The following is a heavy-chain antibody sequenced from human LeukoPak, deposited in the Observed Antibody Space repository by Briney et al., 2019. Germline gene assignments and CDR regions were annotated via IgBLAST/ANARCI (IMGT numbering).Heavy chain of an antibody. CDR3: ARWFGEPNAFDI. CDR2: IIPILGIA. CDR1: GGTFSSYA. V-gene: IGHV1-69*04. D-gene: IGHD3-10*01. Sequence: SVKVSCKASGGTFSSYAISWVRQAPGQGLEWMGRIIPILGIANYAQKFQGRVTITADKSTSTAYMELSSLRSEDTAVYYCARWFGEPNAFDIWGQGTMVTVSS. J-gene: IGHJ3*02.